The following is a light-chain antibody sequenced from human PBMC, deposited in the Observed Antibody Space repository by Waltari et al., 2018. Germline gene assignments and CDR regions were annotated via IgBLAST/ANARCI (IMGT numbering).Light chain of an antibody. CDR2: DAS. Sequence: DIQLTQSPSTLSASVGDRVTITCRASQSISNWLAWSQPKPGKAPKLLVYDASSLESGVPSRFSGSGSGTEFTLTITSLQPDDFATYYCQQYNSYSPYTFGQGTKLEIK. V-gene: IGKV1-5*01. CDR3: QQYNSYSPYT. CDR1: QSISNW. J-gene: IGKJ2*01.